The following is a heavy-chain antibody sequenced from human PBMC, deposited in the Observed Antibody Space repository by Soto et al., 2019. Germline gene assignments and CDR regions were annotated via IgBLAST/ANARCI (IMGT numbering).Heavy chain of an antibody. V-gene: IGHV4-30-4*01. J-gene: IGHJ4*02. Sequence: SETLSLTCTVSGGSISSGDYYWSWIRQPPGKGLEWIGYIYYSGSTYYNPSLKSRVTISVDTSKNQFSLKLSSVTAAGTAVYYCARDARYGDYVDFDYWGQGTLVTVSS. CDR3: ARDARYGDYVDFDY. CDR2: IYYSGST. CDR1: GGSISSGDYY. D-gene: IGHD4-17*01.